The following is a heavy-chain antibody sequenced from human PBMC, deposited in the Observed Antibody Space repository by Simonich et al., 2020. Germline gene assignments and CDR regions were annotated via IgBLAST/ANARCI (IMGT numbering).Heavy chain of an antibody. J-gene: IGHJ4*02. D-gene: IGHD5-12*01. CDR3: ASSKLATIDY. CDR2: INPNRGGT. Sequence: QVQLVQSGAEVKKPGASVKVSCKASGYTFTGYYMHWVRQAPGQGLEWMGWINPNRGGTKYAQKFQGRVTMTRDTSISTAYMELSRLRSDDTAVYYCASSKLATIDYWGQGTLVTVSS. CDR1: GYTFTGYY. V-gene: IGHV1-2*02.